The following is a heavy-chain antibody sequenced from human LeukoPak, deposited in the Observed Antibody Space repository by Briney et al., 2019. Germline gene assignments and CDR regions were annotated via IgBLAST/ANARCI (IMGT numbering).Heavy chain of an antibody. Sequence: ASVKVSCKASGYTFTSYDINWVRQAPGQGLEWMGWMNPNSGNTGYAQKFQGRVTMTRNTSISTAYMELSSLRSEDTAVYYCARGVLPAAIIGYWGQGTLVTVSS. V-gene: IGHV1-8*01. CDR2: MNPNSGNT. CDR3: ARGVLPAAIIGY. D-gene: IGHD2-2*02. CDR1: GYTFTSYD. J-gene: IGHJ4*02.